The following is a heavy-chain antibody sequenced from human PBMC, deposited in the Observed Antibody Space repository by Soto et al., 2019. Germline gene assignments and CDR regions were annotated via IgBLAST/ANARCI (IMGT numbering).Heavy chain of an antibody. CDR2: ISAYNGNT. J-gene: IGHJ4*02. CDR1: GYTFTSYG. Sequence: QVQLVQSGAEVKKPGASVKVSCKASGYTFTSYGISWVRQAPGQGLEWMGWISAYNGNTNYAQKLQGRVTMTTATSTSTAYMELRSLSSDDTAVYYCARDHLCSSTSCYPGSFDYWGQGTLVTVSS. D-gene: IGHD2-2*01. CDR3: ARDHLCSSTSCYPGSFDY. V-gene: IGHV1-18*01.